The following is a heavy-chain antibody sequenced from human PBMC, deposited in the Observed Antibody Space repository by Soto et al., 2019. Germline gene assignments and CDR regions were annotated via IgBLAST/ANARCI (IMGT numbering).Heavy chain of an antibody. J-gene: IGHJ6*02. Sequence: QDQLVESGAEVKKHGASVKVSCKASGYTFTDYGISWVRQAPGQGLEWMGWISGYNGNTKYAQKFQGRVTITTDTPTNTAYMDLRSLRSDDTGEYYCSRDREYYYDMSGNYYYNDGFYVWGQGTAVTVA. CDR3: SRDREYYYDMSGNYYYNDGFYV. V-gene: IGHV1-18*04. CDR1: GYTFTDYG. D-gene: IGHD3-22*01. CDR2: ISGYNGNT.